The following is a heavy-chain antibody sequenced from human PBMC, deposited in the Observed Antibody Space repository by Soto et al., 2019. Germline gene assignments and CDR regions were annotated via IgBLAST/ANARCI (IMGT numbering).Heavy chain of an antibody. Sequence: EVQLLESGEALVRLGGPRRLPVEPLGFPFIPKPRSGSRRAPGKGLGWVTVIGAKGGSSYFPDSVKGRFPISRDNSKNVLSLEMNSLRAEDTATYFCAKGSIEYSASVDHWGQGTLVLVSS. CDR2: IGAKGGSS. CDR3: AKGSIEYSASVDH. J-gene: IGHJ4*02. D-gene: IGHD5-12*01. V-gene: IGHV3-23*01. CDR1: GFPFIPKP.